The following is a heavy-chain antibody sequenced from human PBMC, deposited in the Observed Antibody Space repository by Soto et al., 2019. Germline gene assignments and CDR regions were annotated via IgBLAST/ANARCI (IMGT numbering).Heavy chain of an antibody. CDR3: ARGNDWKSSTFDI. V-gene: IGHV4-59*11. CDR1: GGSLTDHY. D-gene: IGHD2-21*01. J-gene: IGHJ3*02. Sequence: QVQLQESGRGLVKPSETLSLTCTVAGGSLTDHYWNWFRQSPGKGLHWIGYVYYSGGTNYNPSLKSRVTMSVDTSKNQFSLNLRSVTAADTAVYYCARGNDWKSSTFDIWGQGTMVSVSS. CDR2: VYYSGGT.